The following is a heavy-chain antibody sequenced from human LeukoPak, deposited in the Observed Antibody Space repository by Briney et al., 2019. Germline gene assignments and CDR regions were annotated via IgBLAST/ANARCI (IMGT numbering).Heavy chain of an antibody. CDR2: INPNSGGT. V-gene: IGHV1-2*02. Sequence: ASVKVSCKASGYTFTGYYMLWVRQAPGQGLEWMGWINPNSGGTNYAQKFQGRVTMTRDTSISTAYMELSRLRSDDTAVYYCARSEYYYDSSGYYYSFDYWGQGTLVTVSS. D-gene: IGHD3-22*01. J-gene: IGHJ4*02. CDR3: ARSEYYYDSSGYYYSFDY. CDR1: GYTFTGYY.